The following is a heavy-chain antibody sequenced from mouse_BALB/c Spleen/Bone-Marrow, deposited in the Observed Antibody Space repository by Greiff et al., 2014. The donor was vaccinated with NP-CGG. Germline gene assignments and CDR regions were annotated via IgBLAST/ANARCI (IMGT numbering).Heavy chain of an antibody. CDR3: TRQRNWDHYAIDY. V-gene: IGHV5-6*01. D-gene: IGHD4-1*01. J-gene: IGHJ4*01. CDR2: ISSGGGYT. CDR1: GFTFSTYG. Sequence: DVQLQESGGDLVKPGGSLKLSCAASGFTFSTYGMSWVRQTPDKRLEWVATISSGGGYTYYPDSVKGRFPISRDNANNTLYLQMSSLKSEDTAMYYCTRQRNWDHYAIDYWGQGTSVTVSS.